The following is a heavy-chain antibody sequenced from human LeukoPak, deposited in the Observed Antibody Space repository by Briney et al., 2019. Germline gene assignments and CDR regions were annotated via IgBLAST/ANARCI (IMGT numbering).Heavy chain of an antibody. V-gene: IGHV1-69*17. J-gene: IGHJ6*02. CDR2: MSPIIGIA. CDR1: GGTFSSYT. Sequence: GGSVRVSCKASGGTFSSYTISWVRQAPGQGGEGMGGMSPIIGIANYAQTFQGRVTITEEKSTSTAYMELSSLSSEDTAVYYCARGSRITIFGGSLMDVWGQGTTVTVSS. D-gene: IGHD3-3*01. CDR3: ARGSRITIFGGSLMDV.